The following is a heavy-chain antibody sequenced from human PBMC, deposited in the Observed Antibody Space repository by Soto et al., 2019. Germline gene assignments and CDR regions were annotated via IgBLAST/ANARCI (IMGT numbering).Heavy chain of an antibody. D-gene: IGHD6-13*01. CDR2: ISGSGGST. CDR3: AKTGIAAAVIIRYFDL. J-gene: IGHJ2*01. Sequence: EVQLLESGGGLVQPGGSLRLSCAASGFTFSSYAMSWVRQAPGKGLEWVSAISGSGGSTYYADSVKGRFTISRDNSKNALYLQMNSLRAEDTAVYYCAKTGIAAAVIIRYFDLWGRGTLVTVSS. V-gene: IGHV3-23*01. CDR1: GFTFSSYA.